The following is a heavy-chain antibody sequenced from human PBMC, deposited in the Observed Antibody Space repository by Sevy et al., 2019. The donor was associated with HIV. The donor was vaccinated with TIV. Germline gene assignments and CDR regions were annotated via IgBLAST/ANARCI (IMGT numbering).Heavy chain of an antibody. D-gene: IGHD4-17*01. CDR3: ARAPIAYGDYPIDY. V-gene: IGHV3-48*03. J-gene: IGHJ4*02. Sequence: GGSLRLSCAASGFTFSSYEMNWVRQAPGKGLEWVSYISSSGSTIYYADSVKGRFTISRDNAKNSLYLQMSSLRAEDTAVYYCARAPIAYGDYPIDYWGQGTLVTVSS. CDR1: GFTFSSYE. CDR2: ISSSGSTI.